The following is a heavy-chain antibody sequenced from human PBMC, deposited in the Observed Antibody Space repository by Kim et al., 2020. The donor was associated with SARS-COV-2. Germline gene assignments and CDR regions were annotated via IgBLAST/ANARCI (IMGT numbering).Heavy chain of an antibody. CDR1: GFTFSSYA. CDR3: AKVVCSGGSCYPHYYYYYGMDV. Sequence: GGSLRLSCAASGFTFSSYAMSWVRQAPGKGLEWVSAISGSGGSTYYADSVKGRFTISRDNSKNTLYLQMNSLRAEDTAVYYCAKVVCSGGSCYPHYYYYYGMDVWGQGTTVTVSS. V-gene: IGHV3-23*01. CDR2: ISGSGGST. J-gene: IGHJ6*02. D-gene: IGHD2-15*01.